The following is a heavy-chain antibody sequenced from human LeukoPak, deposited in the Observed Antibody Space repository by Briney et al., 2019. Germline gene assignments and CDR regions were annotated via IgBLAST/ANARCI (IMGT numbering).Heavy chain of an antibody. CDR3: ARAYCSSTSCYFDY. D-gene: IGHD2-2*01. V-gene: IGHV3-7*01. J-gene: IGHJ4*02. CDR1: GFTFSSYW. Sequence: GGSLRLSCAASGFTFSSYWMSWVRQAPGKGLEWVANIKQDGSEKYYVDSVKGRFTISRDSAKNSLYLQMNSLRAEDTAVYYCARAYCSSTSCYFDYWGQGTLVTVSS. CDR2: IKQDGSEK.